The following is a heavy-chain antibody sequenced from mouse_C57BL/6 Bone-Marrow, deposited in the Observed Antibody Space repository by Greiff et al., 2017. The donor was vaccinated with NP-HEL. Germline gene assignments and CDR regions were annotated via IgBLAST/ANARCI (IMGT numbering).Heavy chain of an antibody. CDR2: IDPSDSET. Sequence: QVQLQQPGAELVRPGSSVKLSCKASGYTFTSYWMHWVKQRPIQGLEWIGNIDPSDSETHYNQKFKDKATLTVDKSSSTAYMQLSSLTSEDSAVYYCARGSYYGIYWYFDVWGTGTTVTVSS. D-gene: IGHD2-1*01. J-gene: IGHJ1*03. V-gene: IGHV1-52*01. CDR3: ARGSYYGIYWYFDV. CDR1: GYTFTSYW.